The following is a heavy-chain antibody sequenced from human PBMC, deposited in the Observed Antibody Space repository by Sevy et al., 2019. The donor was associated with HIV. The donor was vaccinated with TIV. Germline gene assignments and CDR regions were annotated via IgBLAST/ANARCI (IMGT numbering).Heavy chain of an antibody. J-gene: IGHJ6*02. D-gene: IGHD3-3*01. CDR2: MSPKSGST. V-gene: IGHV1-8*02. Sequence: ASVKVSCKASGDTFSTYDINWVRQAPGQGLEWMGWMSPKSGSTGFAQKFQGRLTMTRDTSINTAYMALSCLRSEDTAVYYCASGGSGDVWNYGYYYYGMDVWGQGTTVTVSS. CDR3: ASGGSGDVWNYGYYYYGMDV. CDR1: GDTFSTYD.